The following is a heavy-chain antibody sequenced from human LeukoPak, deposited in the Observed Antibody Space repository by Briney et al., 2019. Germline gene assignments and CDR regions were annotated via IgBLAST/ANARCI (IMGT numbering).Heavy chain of an antibody. Sequence: PGGSLRLSCAASGFTFSSYSMNWVRQAPGKGLEWVSSISSGSSYIYYADSVKGRLTISRDNAKNSLYLQMNSLRAEDTAVYYCVSSIVVEYPGGFDYWGQGTLVTVSS. D-gene: IGHD3-22*01. CDR3: VSSIVVEYPGGFDY. CDR2: ISSGSSYI. CDR1: GFTFSSYS. J-gene: IGHJ4*02. V-gene: IGHV3-21*01.